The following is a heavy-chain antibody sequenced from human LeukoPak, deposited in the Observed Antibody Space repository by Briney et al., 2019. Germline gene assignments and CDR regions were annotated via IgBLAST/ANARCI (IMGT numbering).Heavy chain of an antibody. CDR3: AREDQMTTPNAFGI. Sequence: SETLSLTCTVSGGSISSGDYYWSWIRQPPGKGLEWIGYIYYSGSTYYNPSLKSRVTISVDTSKNQFSLKLSSVTAADTAVYYCAREDQMTTPNAFGIWGQGTMVTVSS. CDR2: IYYSGST. D-gene: IGHD4-11*01. V-gene: IGHV4-30-4*01. CDR1: GGSISSGDYY. J-gene: IGHJ3*02.